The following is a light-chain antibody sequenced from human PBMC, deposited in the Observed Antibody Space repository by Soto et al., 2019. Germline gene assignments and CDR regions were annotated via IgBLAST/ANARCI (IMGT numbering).Light chain of an antibody. CDR2: GAS. CDR3: QQYGGSPIT. Sequence: EILLTQSPGTLSLSPGERATLSCRASQSVTTRLAWYQHKPGQAPTLLMSGASNRASGVPVRFSGSGSGTDFTLTITRLEPEDFALYYCQQYGGSPITFGLGTKVDIK. CDR1: QSVTTR. J-gene: IGKJ1*01. V-gene: IGKV3-20*01.